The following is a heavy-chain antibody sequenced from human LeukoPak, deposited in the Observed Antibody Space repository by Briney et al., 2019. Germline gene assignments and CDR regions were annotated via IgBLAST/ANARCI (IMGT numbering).Heavy chain of an antibody. V-gene: IGHV3-53*01. Sequence: PGGSLRLSCAASGFTVSTNYMSWVRQAPGKGLEWVSVIYSGGSTFYADSVKGRFTISRDNSKNTLFLQMNSLRAEDTAVYYCARGRTYYYDSSGYPLDCWGQGTLVTVSS. J-gene: IGHJ4*02. CDR3: ARGRTYYYDSSGYPLDC. D-gene: IGHD3-22*01. CDR2: IYSGGST. CDR1: GFTVSTNY.